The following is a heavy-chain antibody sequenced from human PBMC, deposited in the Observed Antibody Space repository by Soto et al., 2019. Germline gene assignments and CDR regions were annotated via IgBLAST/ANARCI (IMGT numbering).Heavy chain of an antibody. CDR1: GGSVSSGSYY. CDR2: IYYSGST. CDR3: ARGNRLRYPYGMDV. V-gene: IGHV4-61*01. D-gene: IGHD3-16*02. Sequence: QVQLQESGPGLVKPSETLSLTCTVSGGSVSSGSYYWSWIRQPPGKGLEWIGEIYYSGSTNYNPPHTSPVTTTVDTSKIQFSLKLSAVTAADSGVYYCARGNRLRYPYGMDVWGQGTTVTVSS. J-gene: IGHJ6*02.